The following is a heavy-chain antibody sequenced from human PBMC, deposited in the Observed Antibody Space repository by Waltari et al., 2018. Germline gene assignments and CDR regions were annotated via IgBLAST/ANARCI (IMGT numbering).Heavy chain of an antibody. J-gene: IGHJ5*02. CDR3: ARDLRADFWSGSHNWFDP. Sequence: QVQLQESGPGLVKPSQTLSLTCTVTGGSISSGGYYWSWIRQHPGTGLEWIGYIYYSGSTYYNPSLKIRVTISVDTSKNQFSLKLSSVTAADTAVYYCARDLRADFWSGSHNWFDPLGQGTLVTVSS. V-gene: IGHV4-31*03. CDR2: IYYSGST. D-gene: IGHD3-3*01. CDR1: GGSISSGGYY.